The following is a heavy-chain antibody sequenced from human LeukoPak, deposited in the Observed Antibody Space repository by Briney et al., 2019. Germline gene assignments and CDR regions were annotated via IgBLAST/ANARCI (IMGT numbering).Heavy chain of an antibody. D-gene: IGHD6-13*01. V-gene: IGHV4-39*01. CDR2: IYSGGGT. Sequence: SETLSLTCSVSGGSIGRSSYYWGWTRQPPGKGLEWIGSIYSGGGTYYNPSLKSRVTISVDTSRNQYSLKLGSVTAADTAVYYCARHGSIATGAFTYWGQGTLVTVSS. CDR1: GGSIGRSSYY. CDR3: ARHGSIATGAFTY. J-gene: IGHJ4*02.